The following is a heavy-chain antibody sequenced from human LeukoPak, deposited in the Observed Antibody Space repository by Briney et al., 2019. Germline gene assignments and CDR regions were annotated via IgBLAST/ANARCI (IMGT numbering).Heavy chain of an antibody. V-gene: IGHV1-18*04. CDR2: ISAYNGNT. CDR3: ARGGYDYGLAGWFDP. CDR1: GYTFTSYG. Sequence: GASVKVSCKASGYTFTSYGISWVRQAPGQGLEWMGWISAYNGNTNYAQKLQGRVTMTTDTSTSTAYMELRSLRCDDTAVYYCARGGYDYGLAGWFDPWGQGTLVTVSS. D-gene: IGHD4-17*01. J-gene: IGHJ5*02.